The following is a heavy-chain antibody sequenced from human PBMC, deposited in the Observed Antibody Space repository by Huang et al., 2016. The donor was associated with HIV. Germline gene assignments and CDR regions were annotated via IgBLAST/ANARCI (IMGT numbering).Heavy chain of an antibody. V-gene: IGHV1-8*03. J-gene: IGHJ6*03. Sequence: QVQLVQSGAEVKKSGASVKVSCKASGYTFTNYDINWVRQATGQGLEWMGWMNPNSGNTNYAQKFQGRVTITRNPSKSTAYMELGSLRSEDTAVYYCARYRGGHYMDVWGKGTTVTVSS. CDR2: MNPNSGNT. CDR3: ARYRGGHYMDV. CDR1: GYTFTNYD.